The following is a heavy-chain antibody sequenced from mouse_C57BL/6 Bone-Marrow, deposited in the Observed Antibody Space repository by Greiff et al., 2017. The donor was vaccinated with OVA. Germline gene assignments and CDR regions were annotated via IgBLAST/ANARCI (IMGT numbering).Heavy chain of an antibody. J-gene: IGHJ1*03. CDR2: IYPRSGNT. Sequence: VQGVESGAELARPGASVKLSCKASGYTFTSYGISWVKQRTGQGLEWIGEIYPRSGNTYYNEKFKGKATLTADKSSSTAYMELRSLTSEDSAVYFCAKGRSWYFDVWGTGTTVTVSS. V-gene: IGHV1-81*01. CDR1: GYTFTSYG. D-gene: IGHD3-3*01. CDR3: AKGRSWYFDV.